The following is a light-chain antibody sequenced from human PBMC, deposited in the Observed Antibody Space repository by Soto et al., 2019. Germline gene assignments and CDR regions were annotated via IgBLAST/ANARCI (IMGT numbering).Light chain of an antibody. CDR2: GVT. J-gene: IGLJ2*01. Sequence: QSALTQPASVSGSPGQSITISCTGTSSDVGGYNYVSWYQQHPGKAPKLMIYGVTNRPSGVSNRFSGSKSGNTASLTISGLQAEDEAEYYCSSYPSSTTLRGVFVVGTQLTVL. V-gene: IGLV2-14*01. CDR3: SSYPSSTTLRGV. CDR1: SSDVGGYNY.